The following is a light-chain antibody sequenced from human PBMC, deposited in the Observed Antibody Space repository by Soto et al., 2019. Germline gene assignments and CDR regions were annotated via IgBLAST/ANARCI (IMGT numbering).Light chain of an antibody. V-gene: IGLV4-69*01. CDR2: LNSDGSH. J-gene: IGLJ3*02. Sequence: QPVLTQSPSASASLGASVKLTCTLSSGHSSYAIAWHQQQPEKGPRYLMKLNSDGSHNKGDGIPDRFSGSSSGAERYLTISSLQSEDEAEYYCQTWGTGIRVFGGGTKLTVL. CDR3: QTWGTGIRV. CDR1: SGHSSYA.